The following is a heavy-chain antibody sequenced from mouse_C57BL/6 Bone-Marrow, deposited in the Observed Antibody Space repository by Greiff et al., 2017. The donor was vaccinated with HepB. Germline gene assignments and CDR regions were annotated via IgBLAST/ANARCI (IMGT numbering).Heavy chain of an antibody. CDR3: ARSEDYGSSWDY. D-gene: IGHD1-1*01. Sequence: EVQLQQSGPVLVKPGASVKMSCKASGYTFTDYYMNWVKQSHGKSLEWIGVINPYNGGTSYNQKFKGKATLTVDKSSSTAYMELNSLTSEDSAVYYCARSEDYGSSWDYWGQGTTLTVSS. J-gene: IGHJ2*01. CDR1: GYTFTDYY. CDR2: INPYNGGT. V-gene: IGHV1-19*01.